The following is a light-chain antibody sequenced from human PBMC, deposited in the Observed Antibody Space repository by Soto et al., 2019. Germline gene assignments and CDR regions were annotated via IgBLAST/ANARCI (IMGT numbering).Light chain of an antibody. J-gene: IGKJ5*01. CDR3: QQHNNWIT. V-gene: IGKV3-15*01. Sequence: EIVLTQSPGTLSLSPGERATLSCRASQSVSSSYLAWYQQKPGQVPRLLIYGASTRATGIPARFSGSGSGTEFTLTISSLQSEDSAVYYCQQHNNWITFGQGTRLEI. CDR2: GAS. CDR1: QSVSSSY.